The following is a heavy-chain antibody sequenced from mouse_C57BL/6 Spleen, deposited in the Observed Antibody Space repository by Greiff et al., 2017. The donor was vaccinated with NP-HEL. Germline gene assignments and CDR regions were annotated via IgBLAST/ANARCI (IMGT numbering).Heavy chain of an antibody. D-gene: IGHD1-1*01. V-gene: IGHV1-82*01. Sequence: QVQLQQSGPELVKPGASVKISCKASGYAFSSSWMNWVKQRPGKGLEWIGRIYPGDGDTNYNGKFKGKATLTADKSSSTAYMQLSSLTSEDSAVYFCARDYGRQAWFAYWGQGTLVTVSA. J-gene: IGHJ3*01. CDR3: ARDYGRQAWFAY. CDR1: GYAFSSSW. CDR2: IYPGDGDT.